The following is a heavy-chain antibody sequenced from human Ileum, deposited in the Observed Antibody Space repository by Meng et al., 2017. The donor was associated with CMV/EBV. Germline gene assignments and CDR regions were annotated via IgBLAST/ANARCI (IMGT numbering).Heavy chain of an antibody. J-gene: IGHJ5*02. CDR2: IYYSGSM. CDR3: ARDLAPLYDSSGFS. Sequence: QVQVQESGPGLLKASEPLSLICSVSGDSISSGSYYWGWIRQAPGKGLEWIGSIYYSGSMYRNPSLKSRITMSVDTSKNQFSLKMSSVTTADTATYYCARDLAPLYDSSGFSLGQGTLVTVSS. D-gene: IGHD3-22*01. V-gene: IGHV4-39*07. CDR1: GDSISSGSYY.